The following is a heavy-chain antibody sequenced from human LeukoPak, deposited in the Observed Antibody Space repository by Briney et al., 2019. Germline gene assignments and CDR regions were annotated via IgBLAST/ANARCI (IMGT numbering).Heavy chain of an antibody. Sequence: ASVKVSCKASGYTFTSYDINWVRQATGQGLEWMGWMNPNSGNTGYAQKFQGRVTMTRNTSISTAYMELSSLRSEDTAVYYCARVVGDSSGYYYEGYWGQGTLVTVSS. CDR3: ARVVGDSSGYYYEGY. V-gene: IGHV1-8*01. CDR1: GYTFTSYD. D-gene: IGHD3-22*01. CDR2: MNPNSGNT. J-gene: IGHJ4*02.